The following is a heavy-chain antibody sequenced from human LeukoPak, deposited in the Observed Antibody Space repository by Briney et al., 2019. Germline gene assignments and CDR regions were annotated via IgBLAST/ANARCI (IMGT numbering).Heavy chain of an antibody. CDR3: ARDWAYYYDSSGYLDAFDI. CDR1: GFTFDDYA. CDR2: ISWNSGSI. D-gene: IGHD3-22*01. Sequence: GGSLRLSCAASGFTFDDYAMHWVRHAPGKGLEWVSGISWNSGSIGYADSVKGRFTISRDNAKNSLYLQMNSLRAEDTAVYYCARDWAYYYDSSGYLDAFDIWGQGTMVTVSS. J-gene: IGHJ3*02. V-gene: IGHV3-9*01.